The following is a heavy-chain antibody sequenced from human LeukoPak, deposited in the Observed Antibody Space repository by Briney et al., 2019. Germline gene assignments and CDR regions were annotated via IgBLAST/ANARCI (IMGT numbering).Heavy chain of an antibody. CDR3: ATVPRIPAVGNTEYFRH. CDR1: GYGFSSNW. J-gene: IGHJ1*01. Sequence: GESLKISCKGFGYGFSSNWITWVRQMPGKGLEWMGIINPGDSDTRYSPSFQGQVTISVDKSISTAYLQWSSLEAPDTAMYFCATVPRIPAVGNTEYFRHWGQGTLVSVSS. V-gene: IGHV5-51*01. D-gene: IGHD6-13*01. CDR2: INPGDSDT.